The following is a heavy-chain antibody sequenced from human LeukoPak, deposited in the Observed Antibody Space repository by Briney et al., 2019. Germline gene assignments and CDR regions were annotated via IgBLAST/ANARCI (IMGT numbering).Heavy chain of an antibody. J-gene: IGHJ4*02. Sequence: PSETLSLTCTVSGGSISSSNYYWGWMRQPPGKGLEWIGSSYYSGSTYYNPSLKSRVTISVDTSRNQFSLKLTSVTAADTAVYSCARHSGPYGSCSVDYWGQGTLVTVSS. CDR3: ARHSGPYGSCSVDY. V-gene: IGHV4-39*01. CDR2: SYYSGST. D-gene: IGHD2-15*01. CDR1: GGSISSSNYY.